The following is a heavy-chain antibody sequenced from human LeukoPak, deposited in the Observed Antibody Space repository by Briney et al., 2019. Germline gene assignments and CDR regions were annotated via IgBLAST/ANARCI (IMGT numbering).Heavy chain of an antibody. CDR1: GFTLSDYD. Sequence: SGGSLRLSCAASGFTLSDYDIHWVRQPIGKGLDWVSGLASAGDKYHAGSERGRFTISREDAENSVYLQMNGLRPEDTAIYYCARAKRETSTRPWTSGMDVWGQGTRVTVSS. J-gene: IGHJ6*02. V-gene: IGHV3-13*01. CDR2: LASAGDK. D-gene: IGHD3/OR15-3a*01. CDR3: ARAKRETSTRPWTSGMDV.